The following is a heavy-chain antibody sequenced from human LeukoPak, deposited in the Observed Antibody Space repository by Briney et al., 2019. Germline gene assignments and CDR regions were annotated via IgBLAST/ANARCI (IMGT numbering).Heavy chain of an antibody. D-gene: IGHD2-15*01. CDR3: GRRHCIGGRWYSPFDY. CDR1: AFTLSSYA. CDR2: ISGSGTST. J-gene: IGHJ4*02. Sequence: GGSLRLSCSASAFTLSSYAMHWGRQAPGKGLEFVSAISGSGTSTYYADSVKGRFTISRDNSKNTVYLQMSSLKDEVMAVYYTGRRHCIGGRWYSPFDYWGQGTLVTVSS. V-gene: IGHV3-64*02.